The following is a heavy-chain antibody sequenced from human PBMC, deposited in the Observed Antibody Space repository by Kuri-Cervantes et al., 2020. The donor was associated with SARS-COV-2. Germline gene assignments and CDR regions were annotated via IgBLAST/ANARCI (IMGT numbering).Heavy chain of an antibody. V-gene: IGHV3-30*02. CDR3: AKVDARAFDI. Sequence: SCKASGYTFTGYYMHWVRQAPGKGLEWVAFIRYDGSNKYYADSVKGRFTISRDNSKNTLYLQTNSLRAEDTAVYYCAKVDARAFDIWGQGTMVTVSS. CDR2: IRYDGSNK. CDR1: GYTFTGYY. J-gene: IGHJ3*02.